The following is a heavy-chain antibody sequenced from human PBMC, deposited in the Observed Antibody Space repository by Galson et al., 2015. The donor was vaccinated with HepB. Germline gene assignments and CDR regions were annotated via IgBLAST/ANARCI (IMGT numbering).Heavy chain of an antibody. CDR3: ARQGNYYDSSGYQTFDY. V-gene: IGHV1-69*02. CDR2: IIPILGIA. D-gene: IGHD3-22*01. Sequence: SCKASGGTFSSYTISWVRQAPGQGLEWMGRIIPILGIANYAQKFQGRVTITADKSTSTAYMELSSLRSEDTAVYYCARQGNYYDSSGYQTFDYWGQGTLVTVSS. J-gene: IGHJ4*02. CDR1: GGTFSSYT.